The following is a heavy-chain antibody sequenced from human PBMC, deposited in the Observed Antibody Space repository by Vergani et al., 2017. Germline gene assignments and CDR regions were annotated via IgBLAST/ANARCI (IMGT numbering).Heavy chain of an antibody. V-gene: IGHV4-38-2*01. D-gene: IGHD3-22*01. J-gene: IGHJ5*02. CDR1: DFISNGHY. CDR2: VSHSGVT. CDR3: ARRSSSYYFDI. Sequence: QVQLQESGPGLVKPSETLSLICDVFDFISNGHYWGWIRQPPGKGLEWISSVSHSGVTYFNPSLKGRVSISMDTSKNYFFLTLSSVTAADTAMYYCARRSSSYYFDIWGQGVLITVSS.